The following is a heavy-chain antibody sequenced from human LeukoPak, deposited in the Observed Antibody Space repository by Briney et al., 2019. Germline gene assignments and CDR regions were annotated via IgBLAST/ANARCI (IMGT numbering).Heavy chain of an antibody. CDR2: ISSSSSYI. CDR3: ARDSEAASSSSWSAFDY. CDR1: GFTISDYY. D-gene: IGHD6-13*01. J-gene: IGHJ4*02. V-gene: IGHV3-11*06. Sequence: SGGSLRLSCAASGFTISDYYMSWIRQAPGKGLEWVSSISSSSSYIYYADSVKGRFTISRDNAKNSLYLQMNSLRAEDTAVYYCARDSEAASSSSWSAFDYWGQGTLVTVSS.